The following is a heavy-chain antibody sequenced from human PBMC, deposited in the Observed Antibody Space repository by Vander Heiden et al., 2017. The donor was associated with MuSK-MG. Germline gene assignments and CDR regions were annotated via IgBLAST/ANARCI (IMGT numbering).Heavy chain of an antibody. CDR3: ARDYSSGWYPNDAFDI. CDR1: GYTFTSYA. Sequence: QVQLVPSGSELKKPGASVQVSCKASGYTFTSYAMNWVRQAPGQGLEWMGWINTNTGNPTYAQGFTGRFVFSLDTSVSTAYLQISSLKAEDTAVYYCARDYSSGWYPNDAFDIWGQGTMVTVSS. J-gene: IGHJ3*02. CDR2: INTNTGNP. V-gene: IGHV7-4-1*02. D-gene: IGHD6-19*01.